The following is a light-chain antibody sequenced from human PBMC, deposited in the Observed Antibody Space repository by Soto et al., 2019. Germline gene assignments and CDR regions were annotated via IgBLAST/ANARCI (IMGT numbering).Light chain of an antibody. V-gene: IGLV1-44*01. J-gene: IGLJ1*01. CDR1: SSNIGSNT. CDR2: STS. CDR3: AACDDRLDVYV. Sequence: QSVLTQPPSASGTPGQIVAISCYGSSSNIGSNTVTWYQQLPGTAPKLLIYSTSQRSSGVPGRFSGSKSGASASLSISGLQSEDEADYYCAACDDRLDVYVFGTGTKVTVL.